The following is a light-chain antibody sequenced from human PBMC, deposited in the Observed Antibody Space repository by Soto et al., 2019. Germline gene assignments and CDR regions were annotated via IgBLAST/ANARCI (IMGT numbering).Light chain of an antibody. J-gene: IGKJ3*01. CDR3: QQYGSTPFT. CDR2: GAS. CDR1: QSVSSTC. V-gene: IGKV3-20*01. Sequence: EIVVTQSPGTLSLSPGERATLSCRASQSVSSTCLAWYQQKPGEAPRLLIYGASSRASDIPDRFSGSGSGTDFTLIISRLEPEDFAMYYCQQYGSTPFTFGPGTKVDVK.